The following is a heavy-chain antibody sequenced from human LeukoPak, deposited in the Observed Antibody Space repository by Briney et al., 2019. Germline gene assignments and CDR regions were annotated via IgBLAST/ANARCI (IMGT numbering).Heavy chain of an antibody. D-gene: IGHD6-13*01. CDR1: GFTFSSYA. V-gene: IGHV3-23*01. Sequence: GGSLRLSCAASGFTFSSYAMSWVRQAPGKGLEWVSAISGSGGSTYYADSVKGPFTISRDNSKNTLYLQMNSLRAEDTAVYYCAKGLGIAAAGSSFDYWGQGTLVTVSS. CDR2: ISGSGGST. CDR3: AKGLGIAAAGSSFDY. J-gene: IGHJ4*02.